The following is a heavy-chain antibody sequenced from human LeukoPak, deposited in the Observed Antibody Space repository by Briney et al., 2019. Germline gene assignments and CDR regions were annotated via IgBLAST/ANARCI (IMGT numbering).Heavy chain of an antibody. D-gene: IGHD6-13*01. J-gene: IGHJ5*02. Sequence: SVKVSCKASGGTFSSYAITWVRQAPGQGLEWMGGIIPILNTSNYAQKFQGRVTMTADKSTSTAYMELNRLRFEDTAMYYCARDLGGIAAAVRWFDPWGQGTLVTVSS. CDR1: GGTFSSYA. V-gene: IGHV1-69*06. CDR2: IIPILNTS. CDR3: ARDLGGIAAAVRWFDP.